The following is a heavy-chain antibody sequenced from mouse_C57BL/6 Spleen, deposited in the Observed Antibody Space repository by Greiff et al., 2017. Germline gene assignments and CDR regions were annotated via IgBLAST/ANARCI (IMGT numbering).Heavy chain of an antibody. V-gene: IGHV7-3*01. CDR2: IRNKANGYTT. D-gene: IGHD1-3*01. CDR3: ARYHNHEGFAY. CDR1: GFTFTDYY. J-gene: IGHJ3*01. Sequence: EVQLVESGGGLVQPGGSLSLTCAASGFTFTDYYMSWVRQPPGKALEWLGFIRNKANGYTTEYSASVKGRFTISRDNSQSILYLQMNALRAEDSATYYCARYHNHEGFAYWGQGTLVTVSA.